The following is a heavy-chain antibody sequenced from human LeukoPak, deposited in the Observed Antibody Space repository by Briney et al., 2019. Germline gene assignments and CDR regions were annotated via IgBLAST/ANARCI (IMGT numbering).Heavy chain of an antibody. CDR2: VNFDGRNK. V-gene: IGHV3-33*06. Sequence: GRSLRLSCAASGYIFRNYGMHWVRQAPGKGLEWLAVVNFDGRNKYYADSVKGRFTISRDDSKNTLYLQMNRLRPEDTGIYYCAKWEGNSEYYLDYWGQGTLVTVSS. CDR1: GYIFRNYG. CDR3: AKWEGNSEYYLDY. D-gene: IGHD1-26*01. J-gene: IGHJ4*02.